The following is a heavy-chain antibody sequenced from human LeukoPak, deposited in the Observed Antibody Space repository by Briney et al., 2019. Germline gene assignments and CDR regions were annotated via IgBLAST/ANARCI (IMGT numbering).Heavy chain of an antibody. D-gene: IGHD3-3*01. CDR1: GGTSSSYA. Sequence: ASVKVSCKASGGTSSSYAISWVRQAPGQGLEWMGGIIPIFGTANYAQKFQGRVTITADESTSTAYMELSSLRSEDTAVYYCARELQYDFWSGYYTGRSYYYYGMDVWGQGTTVTVSS. CDR2: IIPIFGTA. J-gene: IGHJ6*02. V-gene: IGHV1-69*01. CDR3: ARELQYDFWSGYYTGRSYYYYGMDV.